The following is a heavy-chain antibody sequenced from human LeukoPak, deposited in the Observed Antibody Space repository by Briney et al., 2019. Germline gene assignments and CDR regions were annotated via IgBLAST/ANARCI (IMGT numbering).Heavy chain of an antibody. CDR2: ITSSSIYK. D-gene: IGHD3-10*01. CDR1: GFTFSSYN. J-gene: IGHJ5*02. CDR3: ARASSRFGELYWFDP. Sequence: GGSLRLSCAASGFTFSSYNMNWVRQAPGKGLEWVSSITSSSIYKYYADSMKGRFTISRDNAKNSLYLQMDSLRAEDTAVYYCARASSRFGELYWFDPWGQGTLVTVSS. V-gene: IGHV3-21*01.